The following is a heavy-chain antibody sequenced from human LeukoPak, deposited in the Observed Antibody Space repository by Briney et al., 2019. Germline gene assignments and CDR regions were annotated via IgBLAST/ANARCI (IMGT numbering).Heavy chain of an antibody. CDR3: AKESRIQLWLLDY. Sequence: AGGSLRLSCAASGFTFDDYAMHWVRQAPGKGLEWVSLISWDGGSTYYADSVKGRFTISRDNSKNSLYLQMNSLRAEDTALYYCAKESRIQLWLLDYWGQGTLVTVSS. J-gene: IGHJ4*02. CDR1: GFTFDDYA. D-gene: IGHD5-18*01. CDR2: ISWDGGST. V-gene: IGHV3-43D*03.